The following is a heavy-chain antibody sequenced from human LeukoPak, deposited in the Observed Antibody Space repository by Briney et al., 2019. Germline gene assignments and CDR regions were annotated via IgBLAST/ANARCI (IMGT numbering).Heavy chain of an antibody. Sequence: ASVKVSCKASGYTFTDYYMHWVRQAPGQGLEWMAWINPGSGNTKYSQRFQGRVTITSDSSASTAYMELSSLRSEDTAVYYCARVFSIAAAGFDYWGQGTLVTVYS. CDR2: INPGSGNT. D-gene: IGHD6-13*01. J-gene: IGHJ4*02. V-gene: IGHV1/OR15-3*02. CDR3: ARVFSIAAAGFDY. CDR1: GYTFTDYY.